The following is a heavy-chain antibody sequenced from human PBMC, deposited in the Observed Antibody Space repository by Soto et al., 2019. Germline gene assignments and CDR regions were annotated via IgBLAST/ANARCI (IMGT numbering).Heavy chain of an antibody. CDR1: GYSFTSYW. V-gene: IGHV5-51*01. D-gene: IGHD2-21*02. CDR2: IYPGDSDT. Sequence: GESLKISCKGSGYSFTSYWIGWVRQMPGKGLEWMGIIYPGDSDTRYSPSFQGQVTISADKSISTAYLQWSSLKAPDTAMYYCARQRHCGGDCYNWFDPWGQGTLVTVSS. J-gene: IGHJ5*02. CDR3: ARQRHCGGDCYNWFDP.